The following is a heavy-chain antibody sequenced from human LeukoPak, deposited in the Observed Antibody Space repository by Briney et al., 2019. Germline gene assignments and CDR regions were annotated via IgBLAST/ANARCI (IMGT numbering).Heavy chain of an antibody. D-gene: IGHD6-13*01. CDR2: IDWDGDK. CDR3: ARMQRTAPGRGYYYYTMDV. Sequence: SGPALVKPTQTLTRTCTFSGFSLSTSGMCVNWIRQPPGKALEWLARIDWDGDKYYNTSLKTRLTISKDTSKNQVVLTMTNMDPVDTATYYCARMQRTAPGRGYYYYTMDVWGQGTTVTVSS. J-gene: IGHJ6*02. V-gene: IGHV2-70*11. CDR1: GFSLSTSGMC.